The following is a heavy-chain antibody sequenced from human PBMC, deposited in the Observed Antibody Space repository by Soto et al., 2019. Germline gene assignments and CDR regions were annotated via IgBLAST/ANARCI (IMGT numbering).Heavy chain of an antibody. CDR3: VRGDYFGSGTPLPF. J-gene: IGHJ4*02. CDR1: GFTFSSYW. Sequence: EVQLVESGGALVQPGGSLRLSCAASGFTFSSYWMNWVRQAPGKGLVWVSRINYDGQTKDYADSAKGRFTISRDNAKNTFYLQMNRLTAADTAVDYCVRGDYFGSGTPLPFWGQGTLVTVSS. CDR2: INYDGQTK. V-gene: IGHV3-74*01. D-gene: IGHD3-10*01.